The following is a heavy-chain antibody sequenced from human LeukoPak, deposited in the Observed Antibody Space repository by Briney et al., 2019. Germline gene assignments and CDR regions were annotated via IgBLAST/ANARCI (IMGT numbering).Heavy chain of an antibody. J-gene: IGHJ1*01. CDR3: TTDRYYDNSELQFQH. V-gene: IGHV3-15*01. CDR1: GFTLNNAW. CDR2: IKRETGGGTI. D-gene: IGHD3-22*01. Sequence: PGGSLRLSSAASGFTLNNAWMSWVRQAPGKGLEWLGRIKRETGGGTIDYAAPVKGRFTISRDDSRNTLYLQMDSLKIEDTAVYYCTTDRYYDNSELQFQHWGQGTLVTVSS.